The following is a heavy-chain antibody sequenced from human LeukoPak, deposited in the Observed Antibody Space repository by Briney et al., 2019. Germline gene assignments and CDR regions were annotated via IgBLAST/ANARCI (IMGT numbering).Heavy chain of an antibody. CDR3: ARVPAGVIGMKDAFDI. CDR2: IYSDASS. V-gene: IGHV3-53*01. Sequence: GGSLRLSCAASGFVVSDNYMSWVRQAPGKGLEWVSLIYSDASSFYADSVKGRFTISRHNAKNSLYLQMNSLRAEDTAVYYCARVPAGVIGMKDAFDIWGQGTMVTVSS. D-gene: IGHD3-16*02. J-gene: IGHJ3*02. CDR1: GFVVSDNY.